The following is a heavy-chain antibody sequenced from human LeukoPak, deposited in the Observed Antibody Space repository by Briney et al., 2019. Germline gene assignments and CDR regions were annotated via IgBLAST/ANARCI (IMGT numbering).Heavy chain of an antibody. V-gene: IGHV3-11*04. Sequence: GGSLRLSCAISGFTVSGNYMNWVRLAPGKGLEWISYISRTGNSIYYADSVKGRFTISRDSAKNSLYLQMNSLRAEDTAVYYCARGPYSSNWYVDYWGQGTLVTVAS. CDR1: GFTVSGNY. CDR3: ARGPYSSNWYVDY. CDR2: ISRTGNSI. J-gene: IGHJ4*02. D-gene: IGHD6-13*01.